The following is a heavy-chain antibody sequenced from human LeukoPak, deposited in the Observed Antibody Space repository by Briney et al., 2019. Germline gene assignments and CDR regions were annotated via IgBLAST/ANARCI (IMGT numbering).Heavy chain of an antibody. Sequence: PGGSLRLSCAVSGFTFSSYAMSWVRQAPGMGLEWVSAISGSVGSTYYADSVKGRFTISRDNSKNTLYLQMNSLRAEDTPVYYCAKVGTTVTTYYYYYMDVWGKGTTVTVSS. CDR3: AKVGTTVTTYYYYYMDV. CDR2: ISGSVGST. J-gene: IGHJ6*03. D-gene: IGHD4-11*01. CDR1: GFTFSSYA. V-gene: IGHV3-23*01.